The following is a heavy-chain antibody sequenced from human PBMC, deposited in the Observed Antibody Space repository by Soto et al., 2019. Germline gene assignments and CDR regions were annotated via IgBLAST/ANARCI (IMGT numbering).Heavy chain of an antibody. V-gene: IGHV4-59*08. CDR1: GGSISNYY. J-gene: IGHJ4*02. D-gene: IGHD3-10*01. CDR2: IYDSGST. Sequence: SETLSLTCTVSGGSISNYYWSWVRQPPGKGLEWIGYIYDSGSTNYNPSLKSRVTISVDTSKNQFSLKLTSMTAADTAVFYCARHNYGSGSTYFDYWGQGTLVTVSS. CDR3: ARHNYGSGSTYFDY.